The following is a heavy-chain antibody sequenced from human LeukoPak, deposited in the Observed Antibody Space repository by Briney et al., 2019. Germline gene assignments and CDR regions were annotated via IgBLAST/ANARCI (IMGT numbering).Heavy chain of an antibody. Sequence: GGSLRLSCAASGFTFSSYGMHWVRQAPGKGLEWVAFIRYDGSNKYYADSVKGRFTISRDNAKNSLYLQMNSLRAEDTALYYCAILGIVVVVAATDDAFDIWGQGTMVTVSS. CDR3: AILGIVVVVAATDDAFDI. D-gene: IGHD2-15*01. CDR1: GFTFSSYG. CDR2: IRYDGSNK. J-gene: IGHJ3*02. V-gene: IGHV3-30*02.